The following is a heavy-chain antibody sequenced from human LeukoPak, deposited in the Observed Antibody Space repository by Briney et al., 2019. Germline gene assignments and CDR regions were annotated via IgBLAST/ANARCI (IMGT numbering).Heavy chain of an antibody. D-gene: IGHD2-21*01. CDR3: ARTPRAYCGGDCYFDY. CDR1: GFTFSSYA. J-gene: IGHJ4*02. Sequence: GGSLRLSCAASGFTFSSYAMSWVRQAPGKGLEWVSAISGSGGGTYYADSVKGRFTISRDNSKNTLYLQMNSLRAEDTAVYYCARTPRAYCGGDCYFDYWGQGTLVTVSS. CDR2: ISGSGGGT. V-gene: IGHV3-23*01.